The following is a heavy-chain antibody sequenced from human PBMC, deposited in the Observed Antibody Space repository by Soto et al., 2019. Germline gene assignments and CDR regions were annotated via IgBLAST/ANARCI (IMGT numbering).Heavy chain of an antibody. D-gene: IGHD3-3*01. V-gene: IGHV1-18*01. Sequence: QVQLVQSEAEVKKPGASLKVSCKASGYTFITYGITWVRQAPGQGLEWLGWISVDNGHRNYAQKFQGRVTMTTDTSTSTAYMELRSLRSDDTAVYYCARYTGTYLEFWGQGTMVTVSS. CDR3: ARYTGTYLEF. J-gene: IGHJ3*01. CDR1: GYTFITYG. CDR2: ISVDNGHR.